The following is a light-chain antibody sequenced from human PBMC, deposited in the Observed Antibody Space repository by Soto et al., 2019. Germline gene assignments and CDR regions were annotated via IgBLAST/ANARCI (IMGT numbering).Light chain of an antibody. CDR2: GNS. J-gene: IGLJ1*01. Sequence: QSVLTQPPSVSGAPGQRVTISCTGSSSNIGAGYDVHWYQQLPGTAPKPLIYGNSNRPSGVPDRFSGSKSGTSASLAITGLQAEDEADYYCQSYDSSLSADVFGTGTKVTVL. CDR1: SSNIGAGYD. CDR3: QSYDSSLSADV. V-gene: IGLV1-40*01.